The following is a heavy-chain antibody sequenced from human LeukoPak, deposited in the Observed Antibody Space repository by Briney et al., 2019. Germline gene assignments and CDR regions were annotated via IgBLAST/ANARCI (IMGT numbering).Heavy chain of an antibody. V-gene: IGHV4-39*01. CDR3: ARHASVDGNWPRPLDY. CDR2: IYYSGST. CDR1: GGSISSSNYY. D-gene: IGHD6-19*01. Sequence: SETLSLTCTVSGGSISSSNYYWGWIRQPPGRGLEWIGNIYYSGSTYYKPSLKTRVTISVDTSKNQFSLKLASVTAADTAVYYCARHASVDGNWPRPLDYWGQGSLVTVSS. J-gene: IGHJ4*02.